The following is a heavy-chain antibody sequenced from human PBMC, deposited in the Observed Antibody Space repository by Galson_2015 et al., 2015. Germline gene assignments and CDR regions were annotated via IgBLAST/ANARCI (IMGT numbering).Heavy chain of an antibody. CDR3: ARGATVTIFGAALDF. CDR2: ISYDGSKD. V-gene: IGHV3-30*01. CDR1: GFTFSNYA. J-gene: IGHJ4*02. D-gene: IGHD3-3*01. Sequence: SLRLSCAASGFTFSNYAMHWVRQAPGKGLEWVAVISYDGSKDYYADSVKGRFTISRDNSKSTLYLQMNSLTAEDTVVYYCARGATVTIFGAALDFWGRGTLDTVSS.